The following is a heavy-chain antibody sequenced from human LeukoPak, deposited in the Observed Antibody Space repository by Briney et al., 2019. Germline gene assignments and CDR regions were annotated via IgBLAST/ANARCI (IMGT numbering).Heavy chain of an antibody. CDR2: IYYSGST. D-gene: IGHD4-17*01. CDR3: ARDGATVTSQAGY. V-gene: IGHV4-30-4*01. Sequence: SETLSLTCTVSGGSISSGDYYWSWIRQPPGKGLEWIGYIYYSGSTYYNPSLKSRVTISVVTSKNQFSLKLSSVTAADTAVYYCARDGATVTSQAGYWGQGTLVTVSS. CDR1: GGSISSGDYY. J-gene: IGHJ4*02.